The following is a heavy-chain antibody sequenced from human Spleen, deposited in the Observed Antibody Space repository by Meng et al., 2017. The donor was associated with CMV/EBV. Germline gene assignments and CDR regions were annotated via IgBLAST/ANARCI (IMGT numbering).Heavy chain of an antibody. CDR1: GFTLSDYY. Sequence: GESLKISCAASGFTLSDYYRSWIRQAPGKGLEWVSYISSSGSTIDYADSEKGRFTISRDNAKNSLFLQMNGLRGEDTAVYYCARWEVVLLVGYWGQGTLVTVSS. CDR2: ISSSGSTI. D-gene: IGHD2-15*01. J-gene: IGHJ4*02. V-gene: IGHV3-11*04. CDR3: ARWEVVLLVGY.